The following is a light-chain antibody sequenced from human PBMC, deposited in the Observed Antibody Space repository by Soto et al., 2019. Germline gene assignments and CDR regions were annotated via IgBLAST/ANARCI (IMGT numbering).Light chain of an antibody. J-gene: IGKJ2*01. CDR1: RSVIYSSNTKNY. V-gene: IGKV4-1*01. CDR3: QQYYSTPYT. CDR2: WAS. Sequence: DIVMTQSPDSLAVSLGERATINCKSSRSVIYSSNTKNYLAWYQQKQGQPPKLLIYWASTRESGVPDRFSGSGSGTDFTLTISSLQAEDVAVYYCQQYYSTPYTFGQGTKLEIK.